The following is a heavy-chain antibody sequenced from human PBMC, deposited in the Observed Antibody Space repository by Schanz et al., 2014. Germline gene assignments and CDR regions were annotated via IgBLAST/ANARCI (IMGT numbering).Heavy chain of an antibody. V-gene: IGHV1-2*04. J-gene: IGHJ4*02. D-gene: IGHD5-12*01. CDR1: GYTFPSYG. Sequence: QVQLVQSGSEVKKPGASVKVSCKASGYTFPSYGISWVRQATGQGLEWMGWMNPNSGTTNYAQKFRGWVTMTRDTSISTAYMELSRLKSDDTAVYYCARAFGGYDPAGALDYWGQGTLVTVSS. CDR3: ARAFGGYDPAGALDY. CDR2: MNPNSGTT.